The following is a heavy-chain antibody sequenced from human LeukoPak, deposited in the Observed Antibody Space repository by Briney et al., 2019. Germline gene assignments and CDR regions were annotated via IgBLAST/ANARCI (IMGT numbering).Heavy chain of an antibody. CDR1: GYTFTSYP. D-gene: IGHD3-22*01. J-gene: IGHJ4*02. V-gene: IGHV7-4-1*02. CDR3: ARGQWLRDSSGCT. CDR2: INTNTGNP. Sequence: ASVKVSCKASGYTFTSYPMNWVRQAPGQGLEWMGWINTNTGNPTYAQGFTGRFVFSLDTSVSTAYLQISSLKVEDTAVYYCARGQWLRDSSGCTWGQGTLVTVSS.